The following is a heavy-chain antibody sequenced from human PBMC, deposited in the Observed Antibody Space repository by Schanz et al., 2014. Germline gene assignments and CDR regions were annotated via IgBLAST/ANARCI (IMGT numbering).Heavy chain of an antibody. CDR3: AKDPYDVLTGYQYYFDY. J-gene: IGHJ4*02. CDR2: VSASGGGP. D-gene: IGHD3-9*01. CDR1: GFTFRSYA. V-gene: IGHV3-23*01. Sequence: EVQLLESGGGLVQPGGSLRLSCIGSGFTFRSYALGWVRQAPGKGLEWVSLVSASGGGPFYADSVKGRFTISRDNSRNTLFLQMKRLRVEDTAVYFCAKDPYDVLTGYQYYFDYWGPGRLVAVSS.